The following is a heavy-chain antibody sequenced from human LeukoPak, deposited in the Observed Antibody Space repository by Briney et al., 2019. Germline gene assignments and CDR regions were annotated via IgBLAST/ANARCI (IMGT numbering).Heavy chain of an antibody. CDR3: ARGCPYGSGSYYNWFDP. Sequence: SETLSLTCTVSGGSISSSSYYWGWIRQPAGKGLEWIGNIYYSGSTYYNPSLKSRVTMSVDTSKNQFSLKLSSVTAADTAVYYCARGCPYGSGSYYNWFDPWGQGTLVTVSS. D-gene: IGHD3-10*01. J-gene: IGHJ5*02. V-gene: IGHV4-39*07. CDR2: IYYSGST. CDR1: GGSISSSSYY.